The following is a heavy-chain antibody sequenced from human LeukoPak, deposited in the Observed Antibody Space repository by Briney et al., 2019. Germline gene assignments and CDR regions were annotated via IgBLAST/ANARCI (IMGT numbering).Heavy chain of an antibody. D-gene: IGHD3-10*01. V-gene: IGHV3-30*19. Sequence: PGRSLRLSCAASGFTFSTYGMHWVRQAPGKGLEWVAVISYDGSNKYYADSVKGRFTISRDNSKNTLYLQMNSLRAEDTAVYYCARGLTYVLLWFGELFAGSDPYGMDVWGQGTTVTVSS. J-gene: IGHJ6*02. CDR3: ARGLTYVLLWFGELFAGSDPYGMDV. CDR1: GFTFSTYG. CDR2: ISYDGSNK.